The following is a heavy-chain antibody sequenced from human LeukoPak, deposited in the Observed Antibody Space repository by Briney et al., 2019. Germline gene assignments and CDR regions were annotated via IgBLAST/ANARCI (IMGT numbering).Heavy chain of an antibody. CDR3: AKDRRVRYFDWLLENEDY. D-gene: IGHD3-9*01. CDR2: ISYDGSNK. J-gene: IGHJ4*02. CDR1: GFTFSSYA. Sequence: PGRSLRLSCAASGFTFSSYAMHWVRQAPGKGLEWVAVISYDGSNKYYADSVKGRFTISRDNSKNTLYLQMNSLRAEDTAVYYCAKDRRVRYFDWLLENEDYWGQGTLVTVSS. V-gene: IGHV3-30*07.